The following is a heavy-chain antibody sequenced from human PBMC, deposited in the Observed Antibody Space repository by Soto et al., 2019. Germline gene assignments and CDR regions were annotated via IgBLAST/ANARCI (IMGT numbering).Heavy chain of an antibody. D-gene: IGHD6-19*01. CDR3: ARGGRWLFDY. V-gene: IGHV4-4*02. CDR2: IYHTGNT. J-gene: IGHJ4*02. CDR1: GGSIITDNW. Sequence: QVQLEESGPGLVKPSGTLSLTCAVSGGSIITDNWWSWVRQPPGKGLEGVGEIYHTGNTNYNPSLKSRLTISIDKSQDQFSLDVTFVPAADTAVYYCARGGRWLFDYWGQGALVTVSS.